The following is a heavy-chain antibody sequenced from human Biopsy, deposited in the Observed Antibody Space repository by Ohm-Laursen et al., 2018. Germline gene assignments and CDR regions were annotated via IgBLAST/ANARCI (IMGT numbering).Heavy chain of an antibody. CDR2: ISYNERT. Sequence: SQTLSLTWGVSGASVKTSGYFWAWIRQRPGKGLEWIGYISYNERTHYNPSLTSRLAISFDTSNNRVSLQLRSVSVADTAVYYCVREPKTGTAEAWYFDLWGRGTLVTVSS. D-gene: IGHD3-9*01. CDR3: VREPKTGTAEAWYFDL. J-gene: IGHJ2*01. CDR1: GASVKTSGYF. V-gene: IGHV4-31*11.